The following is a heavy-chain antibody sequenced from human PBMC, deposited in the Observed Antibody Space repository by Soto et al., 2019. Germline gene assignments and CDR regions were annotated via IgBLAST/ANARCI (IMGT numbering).Heavy chain of an antibody. D-gene: IGHD2-21*02. V-gene: IGHV3-7*01. CDR2: IKQDGSEK. CDR3: ARDYTIFDFGWRLLFGYYFDY. J-gene: IGHJ4*02. Sequence: PGGSLRLSCAASGFTFSSYWMSWVRQAPGKGLEWVANIKQDGSEKYYVDSVKGRFTISRDNAKNSLYLQMNSLRAEDTAVYYCARDYTIFDFGWRLLFGYYFDYWGQGTLVTVSS. CDR1: GFTFSSYW.